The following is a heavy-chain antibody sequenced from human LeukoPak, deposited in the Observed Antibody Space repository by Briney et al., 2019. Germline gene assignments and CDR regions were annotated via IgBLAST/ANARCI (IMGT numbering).Heavy chain of an antibody. J-gene: IGHJ4*02. Sequence: GGSLRLSCAASGFTFSSHGMCWVRQAPGRGLEWVSSISIGGDTTYSDSVKGRFTISRDNAKNSLYLQMNSLRAEDTAVYYCASMIGSGYSGYSTLYYFDYWGQGTLVTVSS. V-gene: IGHV3-21*01. CDR2: ISIGGDTT. CDR1: GFTFSSHG. CDR3: ASMIGSGYSGYSTLYYFDY. D-gene: IGHD5-12*01.